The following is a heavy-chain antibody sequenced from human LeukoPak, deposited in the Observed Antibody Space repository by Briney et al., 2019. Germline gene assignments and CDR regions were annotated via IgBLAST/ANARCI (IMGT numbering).Heavy chain of an antibody. Sequence: GGSLRLSCAASGFTVSSNYMSWVRQAPGKGLEWVSVIYSGGSTYYADSVKGRFTISRHNSKNTLYLQMNSLRAEDTAVYYCARDSRARDCSGGSCYSVYYYYGMDVWGQGTTVTVSS. D-gene: IGHD2-15*01. CDR1: GFTVSSNY. J-gene: IGHJ6*02. CDR2: IYSGGST. CDR3: ARDSRARDCSGGSCYSVYYYYGMDV. V-gene: IGHV3-53*04.